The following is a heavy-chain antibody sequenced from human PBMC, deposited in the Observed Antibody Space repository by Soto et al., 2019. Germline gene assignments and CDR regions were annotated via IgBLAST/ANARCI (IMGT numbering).Heavy chain of an antibody. CDR2: IIPIFGTP. D-gene: IGHD2-2*01. CDR3: ARERSVGYCITTTCPKPFYYYAMDV. V-gene: IGHV1-69*13. CDR1: GGTFTNYA. Sequence: ASVKVSCKPSGGTFTNYAFSWVRQAPGQGLEWMGGIIPIFGTPDYAQNFQGRVTITADESTRTASMELSSLRSGDTAVYYCARERSVGYCITTTCPKPFYYYAMDVWGQGTTVTVSS. J-gene: IGHJ6*02.